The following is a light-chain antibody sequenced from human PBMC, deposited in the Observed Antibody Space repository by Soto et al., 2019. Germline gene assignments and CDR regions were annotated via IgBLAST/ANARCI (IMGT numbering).Light chain of an antibody. V-gene: IGLV2-14*01. CDR1: SSDVGAYNY. J-gene: IGLJ1*01. Sequence: QSALTQPASVSGSPGQSITISCTGTSSDVGAYNYVSWYQQHPGKAPKLMIYEVSNRPSGVSNRFSGSKSGNTAPLTISGLQAEDEADYYCSSYTSSSTPSVFGTGTKVAVL. CDR3: SSYTSSSTPSV. CDR2: EVS.